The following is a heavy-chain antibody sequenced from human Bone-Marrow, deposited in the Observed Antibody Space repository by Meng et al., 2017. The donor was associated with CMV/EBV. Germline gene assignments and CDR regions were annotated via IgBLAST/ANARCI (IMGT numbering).Heavy chain of an antibody. CDR3: ARDAAPDIVGVFDP. CDR1: GFTFSSYE. CDR2: ISSSGSTI. Sequence: GESLKISCAASGFTFSSYEMNWVRQAPGKGLEWVSYISSSGSTIYYADSVKGRFTISRDNAKNSLYLQMNSLRAEDTAVYYCARDAAPDIVGVFDPWGQGTLVTVSS. V-gene: IGHV3-48*03. J-gene: IGHJ5*02. D-gene: IGHD2-15*01.